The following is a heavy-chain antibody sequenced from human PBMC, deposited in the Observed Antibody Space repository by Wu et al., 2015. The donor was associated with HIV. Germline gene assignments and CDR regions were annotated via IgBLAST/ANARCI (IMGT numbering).Heavy chain of an antibody. CDR3: ARVGQVTMVRGAADY. Sequence: QLVRRLGTWKVEEDLGPSVKVPARHLGYTFTSYYMHWVRQAPGQGLEWMGIINPSGGSTSYAQKFQGRVTMTRDTSTSTVYMELSSLRSEDTAVYYCARVGQVTMVRGAADYWGQGTLVTVSS. J-gene: IGHJ4*02. CDR2: INPSGGST. V-gene: IGHV1-46*01. CDR1: GYTFTSYY. D-gene: IGHD3-10*01.